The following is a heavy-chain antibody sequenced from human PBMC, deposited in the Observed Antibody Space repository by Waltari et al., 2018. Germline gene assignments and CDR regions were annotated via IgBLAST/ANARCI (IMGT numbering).Heavy chain of an antibody. D-gene: IGHD2-2*01. V-gene: IGHV1-2*02. Sequence: QVQLVQSGAEVKKPGASVIVSCETSGNTFTRFHMYRVRQAPGQGLEWMGWINPYSGGTAYAQKFQGRVTLTRDTSISTAYMKLNRLISDDSAMYYCATAPDAFQIINWGQGTLVTVSS. CDR2: INPYSGGT. CDR1: GNTFTRFH. CDR3: ATAPDAFQIIN. J-gene: IGHJ4*02.